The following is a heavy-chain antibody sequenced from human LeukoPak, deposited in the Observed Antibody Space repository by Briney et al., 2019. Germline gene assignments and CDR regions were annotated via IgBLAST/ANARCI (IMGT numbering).Heavy chain of an antibody. CDR2: INSDGSNT. V-gene: IGHV3-74*01. CDR1: GFTFSSYA. CDR3: ARGQWFSYYYYMDV. Sequence: GGSLRLSCAASGFTFSSYAMSWVRQAPGKGLVWVSRINSDGSNTSYADSVKGRITISRDNAKNTLYLQMNSLRAEDTGIYYCARGQWFSYYYYMDVWGKGTTVTVSS. J-gene: IGHJ6*03. D-gene: IGHD3-22*01.